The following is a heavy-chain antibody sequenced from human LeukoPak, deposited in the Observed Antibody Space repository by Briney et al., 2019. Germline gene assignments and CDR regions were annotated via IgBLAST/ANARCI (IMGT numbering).Heavy chain of an antibody. CDR1: GYTLTELS. CDR2: FDPEDGET. CDR3: ATDRKEEDYDILTGYYQFDY. J-gene: IGHJ4*02. D-gene: IGHD3-9*01. V-gene: IGHV1-24*01. Sequence: ASVNVSCKVSGYTLTELSMHWVRQAPGKGVEWMGGFDPEDGETIYAQKFQGRVTMTEDTSTDTAYMELSSLRSEDTAVYYCATDRKEEDYDILTGYYQFDYWGQGTLVTVSS.